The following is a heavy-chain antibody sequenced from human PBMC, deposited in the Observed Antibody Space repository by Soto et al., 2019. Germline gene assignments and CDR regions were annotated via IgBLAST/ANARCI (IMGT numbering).Heavy chain of an antibody. CDR1: GFTFSSYA. V-gene: IGHV3-23*01. CDR2: ISGSGGST. CDR3: AKGLYYYDSSGYSYFHH. D-gene: IGHD3-22*01. Sequence: EVQLLESGGGLVQPGGSLRLSCAASGFTFSSYAMSWVRQAPGKGLEWVSAISGSGGSTYYADSVKGRFTISRDNSKNTLYLQMNSLSAEDTAVYYCAKGLYYYDSSGYSYFHHWGQGTLVTVSS. J-gene: IGHJ1*01.